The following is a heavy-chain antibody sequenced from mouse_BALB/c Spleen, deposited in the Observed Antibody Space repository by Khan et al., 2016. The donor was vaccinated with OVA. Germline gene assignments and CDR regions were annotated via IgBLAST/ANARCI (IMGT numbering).Heavy chain of an antibody. D-gene: IGHD1-1*01. Sequence: EVQLQESGGDLVKPGGSLKLSCAASGFTFSTYGMSWVRQAPHKKLEWVATVSNGGSYTYYPASVKGRFTISRDNAKNTLFLQMSCLRSEDTAMFYCRGRDYYYDCEGFAYWGQGTLVTVSA. CDR3: RGRDYYYDCEGFAY. J-gene: IGHJ3*01. CDR2: VSNGGSYT. CDR1: GFTFSTYG. V-gene: IGHV5-6*01.